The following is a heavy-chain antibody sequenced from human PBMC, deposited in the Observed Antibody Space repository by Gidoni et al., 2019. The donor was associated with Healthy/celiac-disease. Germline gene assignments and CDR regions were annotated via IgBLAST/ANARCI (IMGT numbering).Heavy chain of an antibody. CDR1: GFTFSNAW. CDR3: TTDGSGTYIDY. V-gene: IGHV3-15*01. J-gene: IGHJ4*02. D-gene: IGHD1-1*01. CDR2: IKSKTDGGTT. Sequence: EVQLVESGGGLVKPGGSLRLSCAASGFTFSNAWMSWVRQAPGKGLEWFGRIKSKTDGGTTDYAAPVKGRFTISRDDSKNTPYLQMNSLKTEDTAVYYCTTDGSGTYIDYWGQGTLVTVSS.